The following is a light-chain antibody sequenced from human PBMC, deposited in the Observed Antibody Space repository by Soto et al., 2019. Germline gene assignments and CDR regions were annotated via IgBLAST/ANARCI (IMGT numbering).Light chain of an antibody. CDR3: SSYAGSNSYV. J-gene: IGLJ1*01. Sequence: QSALTQPPSASGSPEQSVTISCTGTSSDVGDYNYVSWYHQHPGKAPKLMIYEVSKRPSGVPDRFSGSKSGNTASLTVSGLQAEDEADYYCSSYAGSNSYVFGTGTKLTVL. CDR2: EVS. CDR1: SSDVGDYNY. V-gene: IGLV2-8*01.